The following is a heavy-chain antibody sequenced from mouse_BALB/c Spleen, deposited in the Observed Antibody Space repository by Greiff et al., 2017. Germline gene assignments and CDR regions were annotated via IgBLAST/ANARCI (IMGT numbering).Heavy chain of an antibody. V-gene: IGHV3-2*02. CDR1: GYSITSDYA. Sequence: VQLKESGPGLVKPSQSLSLTCTVTGYSITSDYAWNWIRQFPGNKLEWMGYISYSGSTSYNPSLKSRISITRDTSKNQFFLQLNSVTTEDTATNCCARLDYWGQGTSVTVSS. CDR2: ISYSGST. CDR3: ARLDY. J-gene: IGHJ4*01.